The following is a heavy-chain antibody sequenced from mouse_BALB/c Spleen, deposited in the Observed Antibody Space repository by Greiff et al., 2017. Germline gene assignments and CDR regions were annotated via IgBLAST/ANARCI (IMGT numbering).Heavy chain of an antibody. V-gene: IGHV5-17*02. CDR3: ARDRYDVRFAY. Sequence: EVKVVESGGGLVQPGGSRKLSCAASGFTFSSFGMHWVRQAPEKGLEWVAYISSGSSTIYYADTVKGRFTISRDNPKNTLFLQMTSLRSEDTAMYYCARDRYDVRFAYWGQGTLVTVSA. D-gene: IGHD2-14*01. CDR2: ISSGSSTI. J-gene: IGHJ3*01. CDR1: GFTFSSFG.